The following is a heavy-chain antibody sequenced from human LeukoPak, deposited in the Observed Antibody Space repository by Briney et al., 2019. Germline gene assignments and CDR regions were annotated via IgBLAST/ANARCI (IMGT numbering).Heavy chain of an antibody. D-gene: IGHD2-2*01. CDR2: ISGSGGGT. V-gene: IGHV3-23*01. Sequence: GGSLRLSCAASGFIFSSYAMSWVRQAPGKGLEWVSTISGSGGGTYYADSVKGRFTISRDNSKNTLYLQMNSLRAEDTALYYCAKAYCSSTSCRWFDPWGQGTLVTVSS. J-gene: IGHJ5*02. CDR1: GFIFSSYA. CDR3: AKAYCSSTSCRWFDP.